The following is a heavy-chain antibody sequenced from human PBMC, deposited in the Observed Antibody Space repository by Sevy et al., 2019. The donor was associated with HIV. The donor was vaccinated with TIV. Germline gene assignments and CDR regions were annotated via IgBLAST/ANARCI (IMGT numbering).Heavy chain of an antibody. CDR1: GFTFSSYG. D-gene: IGHD3-22*01. CDR3: ARGANYYDSSGSQPNFDY. J-gene: IGHJ4*02. Sequence: GGSLRLSCAASGFTFSSYGMHWVRQAPGKGLEWVAPIWYDGSSKYYAASVKGRFTLSRDNSKNTLYLQMNSLRAEDTAVYYCARGANYYDSSGSQPNFDYWGQGTLVTVSS. CDR2: IWYDGSSK. V-gene: IGHV3-33*01.